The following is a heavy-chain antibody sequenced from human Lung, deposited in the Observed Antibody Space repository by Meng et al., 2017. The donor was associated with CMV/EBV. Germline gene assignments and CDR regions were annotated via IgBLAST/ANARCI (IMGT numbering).Heavy chain of an antibody. CDR2: IDPSSGST. J-gene: IGHJ6*02. Sequence: FTTYDMHGVREARGDGGEGMELIDPSSGSTSYAKKAQGRVSRTRDTATSTTYMVLSSLRCEETAVYSCAKGEIDDTTTLKYYGMDDWGQGTTVTVSS. D-gene: IGHD1-1*01. CDR1: FTTYD. CDR3: AKGEIDDTTTLKYYGMDD. V-gene: IGHV1-46*01.